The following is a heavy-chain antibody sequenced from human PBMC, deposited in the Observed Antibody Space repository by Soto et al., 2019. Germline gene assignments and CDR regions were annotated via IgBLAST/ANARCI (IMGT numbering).Heavy chain of an antibody. CDR2: IYPGDSHT. CDR1: GYSFTSYW. Sequence: PGESLKISCKGSGYSFTSYWIGWVRQMPGKGLEWMGIIYPGDSHTKYSPSFQGQVTISADKSISTAYLQWSGLKASDTAIYYCARQGYCSTTACCTVDYWGQGTLVTVSS. J-gene: IGHJ4*02. CDR3: ARQGYCSTTACCTVDY. V-gene: IGHV5-51*01. D-gene: IGHD2-2*02.